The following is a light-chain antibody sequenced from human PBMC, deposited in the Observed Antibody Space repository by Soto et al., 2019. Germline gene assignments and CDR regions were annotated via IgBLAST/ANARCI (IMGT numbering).Light chain of an antibody. J-gene: IGKJ1*01. Sequence: MTQSPATLSVSACERATLSARASQSVSSWLAWYQQKPGKAPKLLIYDASSLESGVPSRFSGSGSGTEFTLTISSLQPDDFATYYCQQYNSYSWTFGQGTKVDIK. CDR1: QSVSSW. V-gene: IGKV1-5*01. CDR3: QQYNSYSWT. CDR2: DAS.